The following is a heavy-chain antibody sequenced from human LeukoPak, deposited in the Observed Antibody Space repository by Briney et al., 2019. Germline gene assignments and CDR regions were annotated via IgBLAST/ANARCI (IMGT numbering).Heavy chain of an antibody. V-gene: IGHV4-39*07. CDR1: GGSISSSSYY. Sequence: SETLSLTCTVSGGSISSSSYYWGWIRQPPGKGLEWIGSIYYSGSTYYNPSLKSRVTISVDTSKNQFSLKLSSVTAADTAVYYCAREGWGSSGWYYYYYMDVWGKGTTVTVSS. D-gene: IGHD6-19*01. J-gene: IGHJ6*03. CDR2: IYYSGST. CDR3: AREGWGSSGWYYYYYMDV.